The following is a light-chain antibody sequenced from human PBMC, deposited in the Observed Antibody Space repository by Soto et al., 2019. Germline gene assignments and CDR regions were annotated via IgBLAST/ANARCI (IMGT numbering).Light chain of an antibody. CDR2: EGN. CDR3: CSYAGSSTYV. Sequence: QSALTQPASVSGSPGQAITISCTGTSSNLVSWYQHHPGKAPKLMIYEGNKRPSGISNRFSASKSGNTASLIISGLQADDEADYYCCSYAGSSTYVFGTGTKLTV. CDR1: SSNL. J-gene: IGLJ1*01. V-gene: IGLV2-23*01.